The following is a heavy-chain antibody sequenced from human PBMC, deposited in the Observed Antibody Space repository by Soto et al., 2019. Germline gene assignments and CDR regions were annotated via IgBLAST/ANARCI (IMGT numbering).Heavy chain of an antibody. CDR1: GYTFTSYA. V-gene: IGHV1-3*01. D-gene: IGHD4-17*01. Sequence: ASVKVSCKASGYTFTSYAMHWVCQAPGQRLEWMGWINAGNGNTKYSQKFQGRVTITRDTSASTAYMELSSLRSEDTAVYYCASESGYGDYFPDYWGQGTLVTVSS. CDR3: ASESGYGDYFPDY. J-gene: IGHJ4*02. CDR2: INAGNGNT.